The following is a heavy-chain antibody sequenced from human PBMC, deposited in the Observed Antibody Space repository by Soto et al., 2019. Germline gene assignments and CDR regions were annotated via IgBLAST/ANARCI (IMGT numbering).Heavy chain of an antibody. Sequence: PGGSLRLSCAASGFTFSSYAMIWVRQAPGKGLEWVSAISGSGGSTYYADSVKGRFTISRDNSKNTLYLQMNSLRAEDTAVYYCAKSLIVGATSPWAFDIWGQGTMVTVS. D-gene: IGHD1-26*01. V-gene: IGHV3-23*01. J-gene: IGHJ3*02. CDR1: GFTFSSYA. CDR3: AKSLIVGATSPWAFDI. CDR2: ISGSGGST.